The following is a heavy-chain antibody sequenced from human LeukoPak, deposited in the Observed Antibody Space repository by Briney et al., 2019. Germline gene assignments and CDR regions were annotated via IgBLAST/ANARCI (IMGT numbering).Heavy chain of an antibody. CDR2: INSDGSST. J-gene: IGHJ4*02. Sequence: GGSLRLSCAASGFTFSSYWMHWVRQAPGKGLVWVSRINSDGSSTSYADSVKGRFTISRDNAKNTLYLQVNSLRAEDTAVYFCARVSVQLWSSSDYWGQGTLVTVSS. D-gene: IGHD5-18*01. CDR3: ARVSVQLWSSSDY. V-gene: IGHV3-74*01. CDR1: GFTFSSYW.